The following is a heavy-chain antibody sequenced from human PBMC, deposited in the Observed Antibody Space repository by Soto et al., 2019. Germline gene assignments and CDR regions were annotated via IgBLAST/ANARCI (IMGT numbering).Heavy chain of an antibody. CDR1: GFTFSTYG. CDR3: AQSLFGGHF. D-gene: IGHD2-15*01. J-gene: IGHJ4*02. CDR2: IEGNGRTT. Sequence: EVQLLESGGDLVQPGGSLRLSCATSGFTFSTYGMSWVRQAPGKGLQWVSGIEGNGRTTSYVDSVKGRFTISRDNFRNTLYLQMNSLTAEDTAIYYCAQSLFGGHFWGQGTLVTVSS. V-gene: IGHV3-23*01.